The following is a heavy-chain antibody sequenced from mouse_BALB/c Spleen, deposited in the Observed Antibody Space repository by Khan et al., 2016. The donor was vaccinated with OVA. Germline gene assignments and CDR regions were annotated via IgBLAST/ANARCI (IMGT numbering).Heavy chain of an antibody. CDR1: GFSLTTYG. D-gene: IGHD2-4*01. Sequence: QVQLKQSGPGLVQPSQSLSITCTVSGFSLTTYGVHWVRQSPGKGLEWLGVIWSGGSTDYNAAFITRLSISKDSSKSQFFFKMNMLQFNDTANYYWSRNYDYDEGLAYWGQGTLVTVSA. CDR2: IWSGGST. V-gene: IGHV2-2*03. CDR3: SRNYDYDEGLAY. J-gene: IGHJ3*01.